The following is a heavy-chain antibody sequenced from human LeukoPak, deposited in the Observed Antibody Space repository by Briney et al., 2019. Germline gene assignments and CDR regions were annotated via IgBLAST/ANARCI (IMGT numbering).Heavy chain of an antibody. CDR3: EGSATGLPEY. CDR2: IDSDGTNR. J-gene: IGHJ4*02. Sequence: PGGSLRLSCADPGFAVSRYWVHWVRQAPGKRMVWVSRIDSDGTNRDYADSVKGRFTISRDNAKNTVYLQMNSLRDEDTAVYYCEGSATGLPEYWGQGSLVTVSS. CDR1: GFAVSRYW. D-gene: IGHD3-9*01. V-gene: IGHV3-74*01.